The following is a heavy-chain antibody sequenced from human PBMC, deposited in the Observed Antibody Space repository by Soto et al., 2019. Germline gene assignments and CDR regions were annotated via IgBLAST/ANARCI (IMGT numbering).Heavy chain of an antibody. CDR1: GFTFSSYG. V-gene: IGHV3-33*01. CDR2: IWYDGSNK. D-gene: IGHD2-8*01. Sequence: QVQLVESGGGVVQPGRSLRLSCAASGFTFSSYGMHWVRQAPGKGLEWVAVIWYDGSNKYYADSVKGRFTISRDNSKNTLYLQMNSMRAEDTAVYYCARGKGYCTNGVCYDLDYWGQGTLVTVSS. CDR3: ARGKGYCTNGVCYDLDY. J-gene: IGHJ4*02.